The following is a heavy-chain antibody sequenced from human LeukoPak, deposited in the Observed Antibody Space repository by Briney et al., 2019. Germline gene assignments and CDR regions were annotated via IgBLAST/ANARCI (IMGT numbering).Heavy chain of an antibody. CDR1: GYTFTSYD. CDR2: INPNSGGT. CDR3: ARVNLDFWSGYILMDV. D-gene: IGHD3-3*01. V-gene: IGHV1-2*02. Sequence: ASVKVSYKASGYTFTSYDINWVRQAPGQGLEWMGWINPNSGGTNYAQKFQGRVTMTRDTSISTAYMELCRLRSDDTAVYYCARVNLDFWSGYILMDVWGKGTTVTVSS. J-gene: IGHJ6*03.